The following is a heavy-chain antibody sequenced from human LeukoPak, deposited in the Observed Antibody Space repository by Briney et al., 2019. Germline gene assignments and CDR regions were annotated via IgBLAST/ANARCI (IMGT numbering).Heavy chain of an antibody. CDR1: GFTSSSYS. D-gene: IGHD3-22*01. Sequence: GGSLRLSCAASGFTSSSYSMNWVRQAPGKGLEWVSAISGSGGSTYSSDSVKGRFTISRDNSRNTLYLQMNSLRVEDTAEYYCAKGYSGYYAMYYFDYWGQGTRVTVSS. CDR3: AKGYSGYYAMYYFDY. CDR2: ISGSGGST. V-gene: IGHV3-23*01. J-gene: IGHJ4*02.